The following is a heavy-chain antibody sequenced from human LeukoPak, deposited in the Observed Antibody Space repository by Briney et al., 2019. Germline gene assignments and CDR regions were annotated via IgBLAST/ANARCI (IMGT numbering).Heavy chain of an antibody. CDR2: INHSGST. CDR3: ARGRYYYDSSGYYYSKVYFDY. CDR1: GGSFSGYY. D-gene: IGHD3-22*01. Sequence: SETLSLTCAVYGGSFSGYYWSWIRRPPGKGLEWIGEINHSGSTNYNPSLKSRVTISVDTSKNQFSLKLSSVTAADTAVYYCARGRYYYDSSGYYYSKVYFDYWGQGTLVTVSS. J-gene: IGHJ4*02. V-gene: IGHV4-34*01.